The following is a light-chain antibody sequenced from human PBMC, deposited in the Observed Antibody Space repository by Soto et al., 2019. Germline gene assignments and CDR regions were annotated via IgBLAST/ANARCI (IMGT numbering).Light chain of an antibody. V-gene: IGKV1-39*01. Sequence: DIQMTQSPSSVSASLGDTVTITCRASQDINVYLNWYQHKPGEVPKLLIYSASTLYSGVPSRFTGSGSETDFTLTIRSLQPEDYATDYCQHAYVAPYSFGQGTKVDI. CDR2: SAS. J-gene: IGKJ2*03. CDR3: QHAYVAPYS. CDR1: QDINVY.